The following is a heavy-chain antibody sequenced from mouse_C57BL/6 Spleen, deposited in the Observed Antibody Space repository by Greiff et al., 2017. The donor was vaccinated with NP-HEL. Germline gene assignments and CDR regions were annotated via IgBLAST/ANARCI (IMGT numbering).Heavy chain of an antibody. Sequence: QVQLQQSGAELARPGASVKMSCKASGYTFTSYTLHWVKQRPGQGLEWIGYINPSSGYTKYNQKFKDKATLTADKSSSTAYMQLSSLTSEDSAVYYCARGRDDYEFNWYFDVWGTGTTVTVSS. CDR1: GYTFTSYT. V-gene: IGHV1-4*01. CDR3: ARGRDDYEFNWYFDV. J-gene: IGHJ1*03. D-gene: IGHD2-4*01. CDR2: INPSSGYT.